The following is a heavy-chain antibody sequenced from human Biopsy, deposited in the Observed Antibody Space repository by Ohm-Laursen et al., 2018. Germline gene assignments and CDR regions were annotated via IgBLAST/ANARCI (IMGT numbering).Heavy chain of an antibody. CDR3: ARDDAVTVIRGLYY. V-gene: IGHV4-59*01. D-gene: IGHD2-21*02. CDR1: GFTFSSYE. CDR2: IYYSGTT. Sequence: LSCAASGFTFSSYEMNWIRQPPGKGLEWIGYIYYSGTTDYSPSLKRRVTISIDKSKNQFFLKLSSVTAEDTAVYYCARDDAVTVIRGLYYWGQGALVTVSS. J-gene: IGHJ4*02.